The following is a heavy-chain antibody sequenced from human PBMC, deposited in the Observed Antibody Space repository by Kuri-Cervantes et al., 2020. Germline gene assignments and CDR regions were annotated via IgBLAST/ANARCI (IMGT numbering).Heavy chain of an antibody. Sequence: GGSLRLSCAASGFTFSGYGMHWVRQAPGKGLEWVSVISAGGSSTHYADSVKGRFTISRDNTKNTLYLQMNSLRAEDTAVYYCAGGQQVAHEYFQYWGQGTLVTVSS. D-gene: IGHD6-13*01. V-gene: IGHV3-NL1*01. CDR2: ISAGGSST. CDR3: AGGQQVAHEYFQY. J-gene: IGHJ1*01. CDR1: GFTFSGYG.